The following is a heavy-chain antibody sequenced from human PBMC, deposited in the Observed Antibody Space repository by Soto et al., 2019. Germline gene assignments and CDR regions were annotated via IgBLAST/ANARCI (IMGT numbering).Heavy chain of an antibody. CDR1: GGSITNYY. D-gene: IGHD3-10*01. CDR3: PRIGFGSLHGLVVV. Sequence: QVQLQESGPGLVKPSETLSLTCTVSGGSITNYYCSWFRQPPGQGLEWIGHIQYSGYSACNLSLISRVAMSIDTSQAQFSLMRESVTATGTAVYYCPRIGFGSLHGLVVVWGQGATVIVSS. CDR2: IQYSGYS. J-gene: IGHJ6*02. V-gene: IGHV4-59*01.